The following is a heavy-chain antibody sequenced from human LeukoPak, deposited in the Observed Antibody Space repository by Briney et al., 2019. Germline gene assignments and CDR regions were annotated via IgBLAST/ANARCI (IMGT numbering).Heavy chain of an antibody. CDR1: GGSISSYY. J-gene: IGHJ4*02. Sequence: KPSETLSLTCTVSGGSISSYYWSWIRQPPGKGLEWIGYIYYSGSTNYNPSLKSRVTISVDTSKNQFSLKLSSVTAADTAVYYCARAGASYYGSGSYQYYFDYWGQGTLVTVSS. V-gene: IGHV4-59*01. CDR2: IYYSGST. D-gene: IGHD3-10*01. CDR3: ARAGASYYGSGSYQYYFDY.